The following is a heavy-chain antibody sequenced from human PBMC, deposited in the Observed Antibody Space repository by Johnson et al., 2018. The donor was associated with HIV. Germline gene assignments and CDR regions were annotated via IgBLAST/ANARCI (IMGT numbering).Heavy chain of an antibody. CDR1: GFTFSSYG. V-gene: IGHV3-30*02. CDR2: IRYDGSNK. CDR3: ARGRGPLDAFDI. J-gene: IGHJ3*02. Sequence: QVQLLESGGGVVQPGGSLRLSCAASGFTFSSYGMHWVRQAPGKGLEWVAFIRYDGSNKYYADSVKGRFTISRDNSKNTLYLQMNSLRAEDTAVYYCARGRGPLDAFDIWGQGTMVTVSS.